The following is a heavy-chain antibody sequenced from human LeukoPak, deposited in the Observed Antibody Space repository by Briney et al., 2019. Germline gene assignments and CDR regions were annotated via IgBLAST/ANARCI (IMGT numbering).Heavy chain of an antibody. D-gene: IGHD2-15*01. V-gene: IGHV3-23*01. CDR1: GFTFSNYA. Sequence: GGSLRLSCVASGFTFSNYAMSWVRQTPGRGLEWGSGIRDSGGTTYYPDSVTGRFTISRDNSNNTLWLQMNSLGAEDTAVYFCAKGYCAGGSCAHDHWGQGTLVTVSS. J-gene: IGHJ4*02. CDR3: AKGYCAGGSCAHDH. CDR2: IRDSGGTT.